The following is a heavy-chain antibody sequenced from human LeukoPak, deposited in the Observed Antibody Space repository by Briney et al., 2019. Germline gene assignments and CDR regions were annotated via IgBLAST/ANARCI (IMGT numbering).Heavy chain of an antibody. J-gene: IGHJ4*02. CDR3: ARDLDY. CDR2: ISSSGKSI. CDR1: GFTFRDYY. Sequence: GGSLRLSCAASGFTFRDYYMNWIRQAPGKGLEWVSYISSSGKSIYYADSVKGRFTISRDNAKNSLGLQMNSLRAEDTAVYYCARDLDYWGQGTLVTVSS. V-gene: IGHV3-11*04.